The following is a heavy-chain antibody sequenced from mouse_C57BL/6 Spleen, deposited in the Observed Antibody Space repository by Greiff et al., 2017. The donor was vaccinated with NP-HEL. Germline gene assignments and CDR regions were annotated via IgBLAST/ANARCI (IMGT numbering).Heavy chain of an antibody. Sequence: EVHLVESGGGLVKPGGSLKLSCAASGFTFSDYGMHWVRQAPEKGLEWVAYISSGSSTIYYADTVKGRFTISRDNAKNTLFLQMTSLRSEDTAMYYCARREGSSYSRWYFDVWGTGTTVTVSS. CDR1: GFTFSDYG. D-gene: IGHD1-1*01. J-gene: IGHJ1*03. CDR3: ARREGSSYSRWYFDV. CDR2: ISSGSSTI. V-gene: IGHV5-17*01.